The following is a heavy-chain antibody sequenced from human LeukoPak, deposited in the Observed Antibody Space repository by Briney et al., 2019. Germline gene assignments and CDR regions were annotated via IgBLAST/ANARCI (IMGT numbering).Heavy chain of an antibody. CDR2: INPKSGGT. D-gene: IGHD3-22*01. CDR1: GYTFTGYY. Sequence: ASVKVSCKTSGYTFTGYYIHWVRHAPGQGLEWMGWINPKSGGTNNAQKCQGRVTMTRDTSVSTAYMDLSGLGSDDTAVYYCAIDLYYFDSSGYYKRRGYYFDSWGQGTLVTVSS. V-gene: IGHV1-2*02. CDR3: AIDLYYFDSSGYYKRRGYYFDS. J-gene: IGHJ4*02.